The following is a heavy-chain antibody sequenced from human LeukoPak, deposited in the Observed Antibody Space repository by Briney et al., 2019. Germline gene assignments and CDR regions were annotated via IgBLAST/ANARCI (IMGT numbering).Heavy chain of an antibody. Sequence: PGGSPRLSCAASGFTFSSYWMSWVRQAPGMGLEWVANIKQDGSEKYYVDSVKGRFTISRDNAKNSLYLQMNSLRAEDTAVYYCARERGSSLVDYWGQGTLVTVSS. CDR1: GFTFSSYW. CDR3: ARERGSSLVDY. D-gene: IGHD6-6*01. CDR2: IKQDGSEK. J-gene: IGHJ4*02. V-gene: IGHV3-7*01.